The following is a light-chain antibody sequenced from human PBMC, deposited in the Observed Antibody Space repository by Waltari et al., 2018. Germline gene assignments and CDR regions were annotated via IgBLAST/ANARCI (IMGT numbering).Light chain of an antibody. CDR1: QSVSSY. J-gene: IGKJ2*01. Sequence: EIVLTQSPATLSLSPGERATLSCRASQSVSSYLAWYQQKPGQAPSLLIYDASNRATGMPARFSGSGSGTDFTLTISSLEPEDFAVYYCQQRSNWPPRYTFGQGTKLEIK. CDR2: DAS. CDR3: QQRSNWPPRYT. V-gene: IGKV3-11*01.